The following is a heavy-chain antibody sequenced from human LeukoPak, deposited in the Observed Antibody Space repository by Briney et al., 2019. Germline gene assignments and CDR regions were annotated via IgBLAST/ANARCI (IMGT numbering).Heavy chain of an antibody. V-gene: IGHV3-11*01. J-gene: IGHJ6*02. D-gene: IGHD6-19*01. CDR3: ARDLGAVAGYYYYYGMDV. Sequence: GGSLRLSCAASGFTFSDYYMSWIRQAPGKGLEWVSYISSSGSTIYYADSVKGRFTISRDNAKNSLYLQMNSLRAKDTAVYYCARDLGAVAGYYYYYGMDVWGQGTTVTVSS. CDR1: GFTFSDYY. CDR2: ISSSGSTI.